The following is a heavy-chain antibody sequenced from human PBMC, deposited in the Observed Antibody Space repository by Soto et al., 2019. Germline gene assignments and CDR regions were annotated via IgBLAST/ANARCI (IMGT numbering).Heavy chain of an antibody. D-gene: IGHD2-15*01. J-gene: IGHJ4*02. CDR1: GFTFSSYA. CDR3: AKYPDLVARPFDY. Sequence: GGSLSLSCAASGFTFSSYAMSWVRQAPGKGLEWVSAISGSGGSTYYADSVKGRYTISRDNSKSTLYLQMNSLRAEDTAVYYCAKYPDLVARPFDYWGQGTLVTVSS. CDR2: ISGSGGST. V-gene: IGHV3-23*01.